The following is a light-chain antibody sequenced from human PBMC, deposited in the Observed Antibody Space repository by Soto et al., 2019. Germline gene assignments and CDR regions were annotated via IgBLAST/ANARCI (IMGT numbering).Light chain of an antibody. CDR2: GAS. V-gene: IGKV3-20*01. Sequence: EIVLTQSPGTLSLSPGERATLSCRASQSVSSNKLAWYQQKPGQAPRLLIYGASDRATGIPDRFSGSGSGTDFSLSLRRMEPEDFAVYHCQQYGSSPRTFGQGTKVEIK. CDR1: QSVSSNK. J-gene: IGKJ1*01. CDR3: QQYGSSPRT.